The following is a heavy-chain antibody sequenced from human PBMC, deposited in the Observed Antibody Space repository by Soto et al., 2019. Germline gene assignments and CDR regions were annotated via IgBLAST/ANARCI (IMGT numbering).Heavy chain of an antibody. CDR2: INDRGSI. Sequence: QVQLQQWGAGALRPLETLSLTCGVSGGSFSGHYWAWIRQSPGKGLEWIGEINDRGSINYNPSLKSRVSISVDTSKNHYSLNLRSVTAADTAVYYCARESHDTLTGPPWVWYFDLWGRGTLVTV. J-gene: IGHJ2*01. CDR1: GGSFSGHY. D-gene: IGHD3-9*01. CDR3: ARESHDTLTGPPWVWYFDL. V-gene: IGHV4-34*01.